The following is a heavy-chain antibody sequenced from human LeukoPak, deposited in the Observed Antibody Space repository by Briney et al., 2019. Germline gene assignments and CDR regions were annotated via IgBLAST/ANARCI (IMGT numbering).Heavy chain of an antibody. J-gene: IGHJ5*02. CDR1: GFTFSSYG. Sequence: GWSLRLSCAASGFTFSSYGMNWVRQAPGKGLEWVASISSSGTYKYYPDSMKGRFTISRDNARNSLFLQMKSLRAEDTAVYYCVRDLFYYEDSGYRYNWFDPWGQGTLVTVSS. D-gene: IGHD3-22*01. CDR2: ISSSGTYK. V-gene: IGHV3-21*01. CDR3: VRDLFYYEDSGYRYNWFDP.